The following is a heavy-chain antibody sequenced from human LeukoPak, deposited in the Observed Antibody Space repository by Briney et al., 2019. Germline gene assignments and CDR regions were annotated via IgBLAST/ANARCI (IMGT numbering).Heavy chain of an antibody. CDR3: AGHPRYCSSTSCLYGMDV. V-gene: IGHV3-33*01. CDR2: IWYDGSNK. CDR1: GFTFSSYG. J-gene: IGHJ6*04. Sequence: GGSLRLSCAASGFTFSSYGMHWVRQAPGKGLEWVAVIWYDGSNKYYADSVKGRFTISRDNSKNTLYLQMNSLRAEDTAVYNCAGHPRYCSSTSCLYGMDVWGKGTTVTVSS. D-gene: IGHD2-2*01.